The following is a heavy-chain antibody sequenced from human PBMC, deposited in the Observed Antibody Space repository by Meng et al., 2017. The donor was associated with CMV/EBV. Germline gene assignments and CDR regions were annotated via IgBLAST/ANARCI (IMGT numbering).Heavy chain of an antibody. CDR2: ISAYNGNT. D-gene: IGHD3-3*01. CDR1: GYTFTSYG. V-gene: IGHV1-18*01. Sequence: ASVKVSCKASGYTFTSYGISWVRQAPGQGLEWMGWISAYNGNTNYAQKLQGRVTMTTDTSTSTAYMELRSLRSDDTAVYYCARDDEVLRFLEWLPHFDYWGQGTTVTVSS. J-gene: IGHJ4*02. CDR3: ARDDEVLRFLEWLPHFDY.